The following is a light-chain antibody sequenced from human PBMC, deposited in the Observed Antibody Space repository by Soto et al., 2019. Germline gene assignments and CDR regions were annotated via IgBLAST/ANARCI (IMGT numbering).Light chain of an antibody. CDR3: SLYTSENTYV. J-gene: IGLJ1*01. V-gene: IGLV2-14*02. Sequence: QSALTQPASVSGSPGQSITISCTGTSSAVGSYSLVSWYQQHPGKAPKLMIYAGTKRPSGVSSRFSGSKSANTASLTISGLQAEDEADYYCSLYTSENTYVFGTGTKLTVL. CDR1: SSAVGSYSL. CDR2: AGT.